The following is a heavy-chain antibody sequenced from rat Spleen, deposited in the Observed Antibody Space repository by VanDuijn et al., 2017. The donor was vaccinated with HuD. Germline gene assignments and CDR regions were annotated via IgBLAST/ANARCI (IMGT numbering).Heavy chain of an antibody. J-gene: IGHJ4*01. CDR2: ISTRGGST. CDR3: ARHHYDGYYHGPVLGVMDA. D-gene: IGHD1-12*03. V-gene: IGHV5-7*01. Sequence: QLVESGGGLVQPGRSLKLSCAASGFSFSYYNMAWVRQAPKKGLEWVATISTRGGSTYYRDSVKGRFTISRDNAKSTLYLEMNSLRSEDTARYYCARHHYDGYYHGPVLGVMDAWGQGASVTVSS. CDR1: GFSFSYYN.